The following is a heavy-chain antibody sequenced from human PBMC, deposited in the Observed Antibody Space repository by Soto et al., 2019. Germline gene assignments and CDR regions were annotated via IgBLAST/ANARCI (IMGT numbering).Heavy chain of an antibody. D-gene: IGHD3-3*01. CDR3: AKGLPGVVDAFDI. V-gene: IGHV3-30*18. CDR1: GFTFSSYG. Sequence: QVQLVESGGGVVQPGRSLRLSCAASGFTFSSYGMHWVRQAPGKGLEWVAVISYDGSNKYYADSVKGRFTISRDNSKNTLYLQMNSLRAEDTAVYHCAKGLPGVVDAFDIWGQGTMVTVSS. CDR2: ISYDGSNK. J-gene: IGHJ3*02.